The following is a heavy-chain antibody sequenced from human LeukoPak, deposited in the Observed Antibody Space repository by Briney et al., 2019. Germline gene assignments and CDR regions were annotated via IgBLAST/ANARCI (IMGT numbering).Heavy chain of an antibody. Sequence: ASETLSLTCTVSGGSISSGGYYWSWIRQHPGKGLEWIGYIYYSGSTYYNPSLKSRVTISVDTSKNQFSLKLSSVTAADTAVYYCARERKGWIQLDFWGQGTLVTVSS. D-gene: IGHD5-18*01. CDR1: GGSISSGGYY. CDR2: IYYSGST. J-gene: IGHJ4*02. V-gene: IGHV4-31*03. CDR3: ARERKGWIQLDF.